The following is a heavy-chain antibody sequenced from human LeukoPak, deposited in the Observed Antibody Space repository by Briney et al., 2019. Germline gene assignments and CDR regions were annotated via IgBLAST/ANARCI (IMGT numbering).Heavy chain of an antibody. CDR2: ISSSSSTI. J-gene: IGHJ4*02. D-gene: IGHD5-18*01. Sequence: PGGSLRLSCAASGFTFSSYEMNWVRQAPGKGLEWVSYISSSSSTIYYADSVKGRLTLSRDNARSSLFLQMNSLRAEDTAVYYCARESGPDTATRYFDYWGQGTLVTVSS. CDR3: ARESGPDTATRYFDY. V-gene: IGHV3-48*03. CDR1: GFTFSSYE.